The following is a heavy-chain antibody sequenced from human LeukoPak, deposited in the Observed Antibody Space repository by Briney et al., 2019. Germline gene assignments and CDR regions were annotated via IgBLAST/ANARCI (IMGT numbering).Heavy chain of an antibody. CDR1: GGSISTSNYY. Sequence: PSETLSLTCTVSGGSISTSNYYWGWIRQPPGKGLEWIGNIFYSGSTYYSPSLKSRVTISLDTSRNQFSLKLTSVTAADTAVYYCARGYFDWLSFDIWGQGTMVTVSS. V-gene: IGHV4-39*07. J-gene: IGHJ3*02. D-gene: IGHD3-9*01. CDR3: ARGYFDWLSFDI. CDR2: IFYSGST.